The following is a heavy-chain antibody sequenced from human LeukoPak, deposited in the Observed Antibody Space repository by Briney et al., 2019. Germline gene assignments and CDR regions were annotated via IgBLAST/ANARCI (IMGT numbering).Heavy chain of an antibody. CDR3: AKESYDSSNLDWFDP. J-gene: IGHJ5*02. Sequence: GGSLRLSCAASGFTFSSYGISWVRQAPGKGLEWVSAISGSGGSTYYADSVKGRFTISRDNSKNTLYLQMNSLRAEDTAVYYCAKESYDSSNLDWFDPWGQGSLVTVSS. V-gene: IGHV3-23*01. D-gene: IGHD3-22*01. CDR1: GFTFSSYG. CDR2: ISGSGGST.